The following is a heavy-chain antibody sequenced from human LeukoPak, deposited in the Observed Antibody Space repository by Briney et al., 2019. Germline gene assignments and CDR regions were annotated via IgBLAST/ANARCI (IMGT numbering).Heavy chain of an antibody. J-gene: IGHJ6*02. CDR1: GGSFSGYY. D-gene: IGHD1-7*01. CDR3: ASLNWNYGGNYYYYYGMDV. CDR2: INHSGST. Sequence: PSETLSLTCAVYGGSFSGYYRSWIRQPPGKGLEWIGEINHSGSTNYNPSLKSRVTISVDTSKNQFSLKLSSVTAADTAVYYCASLNWNYGGNYYYYYGMDVWGQGTTVTVSS. V-gene: IGHV4-34*01.